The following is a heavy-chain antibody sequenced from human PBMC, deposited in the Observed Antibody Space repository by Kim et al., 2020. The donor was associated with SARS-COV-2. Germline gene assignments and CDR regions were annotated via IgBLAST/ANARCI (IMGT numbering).Heavy chain of an antibody. Sequence: GGSLRLSCAASGFTFDDYAMHWVRQAPGKGLEWVSLISGDGGSTYYADYVKGRFTISRDNSKNSLYLQMNSLRTEDTALYYCAKDIRSSGYSSSWYVGMDVWGQGTTVTVSS. CDR2: ISGDGGST. V-gene: IGHV3-43*02. D-gene: IGHD6-13*01. J-gene: IGHJ6*02. CDR3: AKDIRSSGYSSSWYVGMDV. CDR1: GFTFDDYA.